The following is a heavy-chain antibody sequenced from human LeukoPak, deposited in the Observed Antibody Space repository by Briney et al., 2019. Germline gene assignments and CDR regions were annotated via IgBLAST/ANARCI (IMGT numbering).Heavy chain of an antibody. J-gene: IGHJ4*02. CDR3: ARDRGDCGSSDY. Sequence: SETLSLTCTVSGGSISNYYWSWIRQPAGKGLEWIGRIYSSGRTNYNPSLKSRVTMSVDTSKNQFSLKLSSVTAADTAMYYCARDRGDCGSSDYWGQGTLVTVSS. D-gene: IGHD2-21*02. V-gene: IGHV4-4*07. CDR1: GGSISNYY. CDR2: IYSSGRT.